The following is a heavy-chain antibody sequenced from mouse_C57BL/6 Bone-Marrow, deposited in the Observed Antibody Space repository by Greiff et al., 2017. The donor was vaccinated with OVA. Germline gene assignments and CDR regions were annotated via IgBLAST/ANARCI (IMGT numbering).Heavy chain of an antibody. J-gene: IGHJ3*01. V-gene: IGHV5-17*01. Sequence: EVQVVESGGGLVKPGGSLKLSCAASGFTFSDYGMHWVRQAPEKGLEWVAYISSGSSTIYYADTVKGRFTISRDNAKNTLFLQMTSLRSEDTAMYYCATYGSSPSFAYWGQGTLVTVSA. CDR2: ISSGSSTI. CDR1: GFTFSDYG. CDR3: ATYGSSPSFAY. D-gene: IGHD1-1*01.